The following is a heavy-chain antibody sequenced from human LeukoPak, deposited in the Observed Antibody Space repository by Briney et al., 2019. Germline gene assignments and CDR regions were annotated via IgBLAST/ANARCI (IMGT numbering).Heavy chain of an antibody. CDR1: GGSISSSSHH. CDR2: IYYTGTA. V-gene: IGHV4-39*01. CDR3: ASAQYGGHPE. D-gene: IGHD4-23*01. Sequence: SETLSLTCTVSGGSISSSSHHWGWIRQPPGKGLEWIGTIYYTGTAYYNPSLKSRLTISVNTSKNQFSLKLASVAAADAAVYYCASAQYGGHPEWGQGTLVTVSS. J-gene: IGHJ4*02.